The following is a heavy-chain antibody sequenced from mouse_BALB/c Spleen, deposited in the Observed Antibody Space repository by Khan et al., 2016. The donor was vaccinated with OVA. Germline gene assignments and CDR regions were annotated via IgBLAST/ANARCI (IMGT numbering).Heavy chain of an antibody. CDR2: ISSSSSYT. V-gene: IGHV5-6*01. J-gene: IGHJ4*01. CDR3: GRRLNSDLDY. CDR1: GFPFSSYG. D-gene: IGHD2-4*01. Sequence: VQLKESGGDLVKPGGSLKLSCAASGFPFSSYGMSWVRQTPDKSLEWVATISSSSSYTYYPASVKRRFTISRDNAKNTLYLQMSSLKSEDTAMYYCGRRLNSDLDYWGQGTSLTVSS.